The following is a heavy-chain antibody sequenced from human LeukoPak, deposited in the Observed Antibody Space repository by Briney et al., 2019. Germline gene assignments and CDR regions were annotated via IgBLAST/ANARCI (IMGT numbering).Heavy chain of an antibody. CDR3: ARDIVAGYMDV. V-gene: IGHV3-33*01. Sequence: GGSLRLSCAASGFTFSSYGMHWVRQAPGKGLEGVAVIWYDGSNKYYADSVKGRFTISRDNSKNTLYLQMNSLRAEDTAVYYCARDIVAGYMDVWGKGTTVTVSS. CDR2: IWYDGSNK. J-gene: IGHJ6*03. CDR1: GFTFSSYG. D-gene: IGHD5-12*01.